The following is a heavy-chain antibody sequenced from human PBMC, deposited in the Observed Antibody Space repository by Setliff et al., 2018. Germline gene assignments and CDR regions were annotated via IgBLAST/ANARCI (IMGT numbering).Heavy chain of an antibody. D-gene: IGHD1-26*01. J-gene: IGHJ3*02. CDR1: GGTFSSYA. CDR3: ARAGGARLGAFDI. CDR2: IIPIFGTA. Sequence: SVKVSCKASGGTFSSYAISWVRQAPGQGLEWMGGIIPIFGTANYAQKFQGRVTITTDESTSTAYMELSSLRSEDTAVYYCARAGGARLGAFDIWGQGTVVTVSS. V-gene: IGHV1-69*05.